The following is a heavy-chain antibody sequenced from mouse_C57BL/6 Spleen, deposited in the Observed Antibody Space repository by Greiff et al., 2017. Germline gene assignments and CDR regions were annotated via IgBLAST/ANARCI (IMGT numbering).Heavy chain of an antibody. CDR2: IRSKSNNYAT. V-gene: IGHV10-1*01. J-gene: IGHJ4*01. CDR1: GFSFNTYA. D-gene: IGHD1-2*01. CDR3: VRHGGYYGAMDY. Sequence: EVQLVESGGGLVQPKGSLKLSCAASGFSFNTYAMNWVRQAPGKGLEWVARIRSKSNNYATYYADSVKDRFTISRDDSESMLYLQMNNLKTEDTAMYYCVRHGGYYGAMDYWGQGTSVTASS.